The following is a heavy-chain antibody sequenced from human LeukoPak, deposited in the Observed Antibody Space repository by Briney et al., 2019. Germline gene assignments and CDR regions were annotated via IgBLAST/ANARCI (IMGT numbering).Heavy chain of an antibody. J-gene: IGHJ5*02. CDR2: INHSGST. CDR3: ARGSTYYYGSGSLNWFDP. D-gene: IGHD3-10*01. CDR1: GGSFSGYY. V-gene: IGHV4-34*01. Sequence: SETLSLTCAVYGGSFSGYYWSWIHQPPGKGLEWIGEINHSGSTNYNPSLKSRVTISVDTSKNQFSLKLSSVTAADTAVYYCARGSTYYYGSGSLNWFDPWGQGTLVTVSS.